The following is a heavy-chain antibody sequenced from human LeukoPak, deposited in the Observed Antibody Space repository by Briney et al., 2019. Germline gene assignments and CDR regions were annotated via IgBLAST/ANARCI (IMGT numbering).Heavy chain of an antibody. D-gene: IGHD3-22*01. CDR3: AKERDYSGYYFNDY. V-gene: IGHV3-23*01. J-gene: IGHJ4*02. CDR2: ISGSGGST. Sequence: PGGSLRLSCAASGFTFSSYDMSWVRQAPGKGLEWVSAISGSGGSTYYADSVKGRFTISRDNSKSTLYLQMNSLRAEDTAVYYCAKERDYSGYYFNDYWGQGTLVTVSS. CDR1: GFTFSSYD.